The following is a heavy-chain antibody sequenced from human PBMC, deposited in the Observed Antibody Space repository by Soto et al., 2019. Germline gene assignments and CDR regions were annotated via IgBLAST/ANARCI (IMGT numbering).Heavy chain of an antibody. D-gene: IGHD5-18*01. CDR2: MNPNSGNT. Sequence: QVQLVQSGAEVKKPGASVKVSCKASGYTLTSYDINWVRHATGQGLEWMGWMNPNSGNTGYAQKFQGKVTMTRNTSISTAYMELSSLRSEDTAVYYCARGREHKAMVWGWFDPWGQGTLVTVSS. CDR3: ARGREHKAMVWGWFDP. CDR1: GYTLTSYD. V-gene: IGHV1-8*01. J-gene: IGHJ5*02.